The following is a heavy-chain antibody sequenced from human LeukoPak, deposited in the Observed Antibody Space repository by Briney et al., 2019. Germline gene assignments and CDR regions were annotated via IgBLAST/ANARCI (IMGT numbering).Heavy chain of an antibody. CDR1: GFTFSSYA. Sequence: PGRSLRLSCAASGFTFSSYAMHWGRQAPGKGLEWVAVISYDGSNKYYADSVKGRFTISRDNSKNTLYLQMNSLRAEDTAVYYCATLVEMATIVFDYWGQGTLVTVSS. CDR2: ISYDGSNK. CDR3: ATLVEMATIVFDY. V-gene: IGHV3-30-3*01. D-gene: IGHD5-24*01. J-gene: IGHJ4*02.